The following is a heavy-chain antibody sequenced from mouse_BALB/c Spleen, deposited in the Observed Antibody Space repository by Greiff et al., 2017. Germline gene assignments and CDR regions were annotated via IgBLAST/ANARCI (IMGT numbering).Heavy chain of an antibody. CDR1: GFTFSSYG. Sequence: EVQRVESGGGLVQPGGSLKLSCAASGFTFSSYGMSWVRQTPDKRLELVATINSNGGSTYYPDSVKGRFTISRDNAKNTLYLQMSSLKSEDTAMYYCARPSLLRLHYYAMDYWGQGTSVTVSS. V-gene: IGHV5-6-3*01. D-gene: IGHD1-2*01. CDR3: ARPSLLRLHYYAMDY. CDR2: INSNGGST. J-gene: IGHJ4*01.